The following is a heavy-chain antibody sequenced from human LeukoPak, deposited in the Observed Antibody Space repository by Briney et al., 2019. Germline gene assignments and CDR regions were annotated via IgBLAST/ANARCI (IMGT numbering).Heavy chain of an antibody. V-gene: IGHV1-2*02. CDR1: GYTFIAYY. CDR2: INPNSGAT. Sequence: ASVKVSCKASGYTFIAYYMFWVRQAPGQGLEWMGWINPNSGATGHAQKFQGRVTMTRDTSISTSYMEVTGLRSDDTAVYFCARDGYCRGSSCPFQHWGQGTMVTASS. CDR3: ARDGYCRGSSCPFQH. D-gene: IGHD2-2*03. J-gene: IGHJ1*01.